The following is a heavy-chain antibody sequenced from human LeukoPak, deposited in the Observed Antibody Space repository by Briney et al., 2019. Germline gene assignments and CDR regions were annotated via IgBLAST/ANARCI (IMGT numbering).Heavy chain of an antibody. Sequence: PGGSLRLSCAASGFTVSSNYMSWVRRAPGKGLEWVSVIYSGGSTYYADSVKGRFTISRDNSKNTLYLQMNSLRAEDTAVYYCARDYYDSSGYYWGDYWGQGTLVTVSS. J-gene: IGHJ4*02. CDR3: ARDYYDSSGYYWGDY. V-gene: IGHV3-53*01. CDR1: GFTVSSNY. D-gene: IGHD3-22*01. CDR2: IYSGGST.